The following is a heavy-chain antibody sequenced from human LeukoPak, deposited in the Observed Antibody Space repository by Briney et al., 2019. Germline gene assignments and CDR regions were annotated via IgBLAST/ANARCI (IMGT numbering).Heavy chain of an antibody. CDR3: TSEDEGGFDY. Sequence: GGSLRLSCAASGFNNVWMSWVRQAPGKGLEWVGRIKSRTGDGTTDYAAPVKGRFTISRDDSKNTLYLQMNGLKTEDTAVYYCTSEDEGGFDYWGQGTLVTVSS. V-gene: IGHV3-15*01. CDR2: IKSRTGDGTT. D-gene: IGHD1-26*01. J-gene: IGHJ4*02. CDR1: GFNNVW.